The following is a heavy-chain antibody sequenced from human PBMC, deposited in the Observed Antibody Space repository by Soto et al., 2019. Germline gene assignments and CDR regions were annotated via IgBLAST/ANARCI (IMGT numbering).Heavy chain of an antibody. Sequence: QVQLQESGPGLVRPSGTLSLTCAVSGASISSTTSGNWWSWVRQPPGKGLEWIGEMYHSGSTNYNPSLKSRVTMLVDKSKSQFSLKLSSVTAADTAVYYCARMVGATLVDFWGQGTLVTVSS. CDR3: ARMVGATLVDF. CDR2: MYHSGST. V-gene: IGHV4-4*02. J-gene: IGHJ4*02. CDR1: GASISSTTSGNW. D-gene: IGHD1-26*01.